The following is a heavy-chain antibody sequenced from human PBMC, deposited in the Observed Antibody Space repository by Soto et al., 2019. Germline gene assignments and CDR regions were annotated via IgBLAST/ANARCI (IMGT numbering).Heavy chain of an antibody. Sequence: NPSETLSLXCTVSGCSISSYYWSWMRQPPGKGLEWIGYIYYSGSTSYNPSLKSRVTISVDTSKNQFSLKLSSVTAADTAVYYCARHGSGKREIDYWGQGTLVTVS. J-gene: IGHJ4*02. D-gene: IGHD1-1*01. CDR3: ARHGSGKREIDY. CDR2: IYYSGST. V-gene: IGHV4-59*08. CDR1: GCSISSYY.